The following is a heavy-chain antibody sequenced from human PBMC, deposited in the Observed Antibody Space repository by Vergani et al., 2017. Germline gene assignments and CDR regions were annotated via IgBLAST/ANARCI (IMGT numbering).Heavy chain of an antibody. CDR2: IRSKANSYAT. Sequence: EVQLVESGGGLVQPGGSLKLSCAASGFTFSGSAMHWVRQASGKGLEWVGRIRSKANSYATAYAASVKGRFTISRDDSTNTAYLQMNSLRAEDTAVYYCAREGGDTAMVTDYYYDGMDVWGQGTTVTVSS. CDR3: AREGGDTAMVTDYYYDGMDV. J-gene: IGHJ6*02. CDR1: GFTFSGSA. D-gene: IGHD5-18*01. V-gene: IGHV3-73*01.